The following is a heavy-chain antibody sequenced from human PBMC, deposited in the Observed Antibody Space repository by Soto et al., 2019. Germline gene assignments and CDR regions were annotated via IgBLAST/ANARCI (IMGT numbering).Heavy chain of an antibody. D-gene: IGHD6-13*01. CDR2: VYYSGST. CDR3: ASEAAAGTYCFDY. Sequence: GSLELTCTVCGGCVSSGRVYGSWIRQPPGKGLEWIGYVYYSGSTNYNPSLKSRVTISVDTSKNQFSLKLSSVTAADTAVYYCASEAAAGTYCFDYWRHGTLVTV. CDR1: GGCVSSGRVY. J-gene: IGHJ4*01. V-gene: IGHV4-61*01.